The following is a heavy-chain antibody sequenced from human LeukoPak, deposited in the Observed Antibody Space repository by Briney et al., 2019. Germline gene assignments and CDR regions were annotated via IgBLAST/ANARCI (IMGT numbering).Heavy chain of an antibody. CDR3: ARNYYDSSGYQEATFNY. CDR2: IWYDGGYK. D-gene: IGHD3-22*01. Sequence: GTSLRLSCAASGFTFSNYGMHWVRQAPGEGLEWVAGIWYDGGYKYYADSVKGRFTISRDSSKNTLFLQMDSLRAEDTAVYYCARNYYDSSGYQEATFNYWGQGTLVTVSS. V-gene: IGHV3-33*01. J-gene: IGHJ4*02. CDR1: GFTFSNYG.